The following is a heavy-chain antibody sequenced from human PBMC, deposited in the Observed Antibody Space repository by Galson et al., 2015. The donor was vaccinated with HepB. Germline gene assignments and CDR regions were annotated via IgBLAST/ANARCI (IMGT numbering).Heavy chain of an antibody. CDR1: GGTSSSYT. CDR2: IIPILGIA. J-gene: IGHJ4*02. CDR3: ARGDSGYEPPRFDY. Sequence: SVKVSCKASGGTSSSYTINWVRQAPGQGLEWMGRIIPILGIANYAQKFQGKVTITADKSTSTAYMELSSLRFEDTALYYCARGDSGYEPPRFDYWGQGTLVTVSS. D-gene: IGHD5-12*01. V-gene: IGHV1-69*02.